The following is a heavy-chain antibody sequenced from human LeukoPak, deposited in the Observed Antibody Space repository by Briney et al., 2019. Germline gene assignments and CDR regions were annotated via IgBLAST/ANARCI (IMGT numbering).Heavy chain of an antibody. Sequence: GGSLRLSCAASGFTFSNYGMHWVRQAPGKGLEWVAFIRFDGSNKYYTDSVKGRFIISRDNSKNTLDLQMESLRAADTAVYYCAKDRWINGTTFTYFDYWGQGTPVTVSS. D-gene: IGHD1-20*01. CDR3: AKDRWINGTTFTYFDY. J-gene: IGHJ4*02. CDR1: GFTFSNYG. CDR2: IRFDGSNK. V-gene: IGHV3-30*02.